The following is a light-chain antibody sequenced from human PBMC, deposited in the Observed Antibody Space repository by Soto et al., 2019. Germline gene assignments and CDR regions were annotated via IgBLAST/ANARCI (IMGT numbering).Light chain of an antibody. V-gene: IGLV2-14*01. Sequence: QSVLTQPASVSGSPGQSITISCTGTSNDVGGYDYVSWYQQHPGKAPKLVIYEVTNRPSGVSNRFSGSKSGNTAALTISGLQAEDEADYYCVSYTARSSYVFGTGTKLTVL. J-gene: IGLJ1*01. CDR1: SNDVGGYDY. CDR3: VSYTARSSYV. CDR2: EVT.